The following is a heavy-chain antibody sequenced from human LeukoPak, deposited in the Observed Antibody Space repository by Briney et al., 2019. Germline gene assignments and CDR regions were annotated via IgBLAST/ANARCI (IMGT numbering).Heavy chain of an antibody. V-gene: IGHV3-21*01. Sequence: GGSLRLSCAASGFTFSSYSMNWVRQAPGKGLEWVSSISSSSSYIYYADSVKGRFTISRDNAKNSLYLQMNSLRAEDTAVHYCARDYYGSGSYYWFDPWGQGTLVTVSS. J-gene: IGHJ5*02. CDR2: ISSSSSYI. CDR3: ARDYYGSGSYYWFDP. D-gene: IGHD3-10*01. CDR1: GFTFSSYS.